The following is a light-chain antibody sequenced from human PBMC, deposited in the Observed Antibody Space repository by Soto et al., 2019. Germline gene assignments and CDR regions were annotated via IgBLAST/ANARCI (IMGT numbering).Light chain of an antibody. Sequence: DIQMTQSPSSLSTSVGDRVTITCRASQRINIYLNWYRQKPGKAPELLIYAASSLQSGVPSKFSGSGSGTDFTLTISSLQPEDFATYYCQQYNSYPLTFGGGTKVEIK. J-gene: IGKJ4*01. V-gene: IGKV1-16*02. CDR3: QQYNSYPLT. CDR2: AAS. CDR1: QRINIY.